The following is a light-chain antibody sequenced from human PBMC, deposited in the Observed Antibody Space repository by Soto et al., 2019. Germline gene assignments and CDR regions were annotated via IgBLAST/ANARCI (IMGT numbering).Light chain of an antibody. J-gene: IGLJ2*01. CDR3: CSYATPRL. Sequence: QSALTQPRSVSGSPGQSVTISCTGTSSDVGAYNSVSWYQQHPGKAPKLMIYDVSKRPSGVPDRFSGSESGNTASLTISGLQAEDEADYYCCSYATPRLFGGGTKVTVL. V-gene: IGLV2-11*01. CDR1: SSDVGAYNS. CDR2: DVS.